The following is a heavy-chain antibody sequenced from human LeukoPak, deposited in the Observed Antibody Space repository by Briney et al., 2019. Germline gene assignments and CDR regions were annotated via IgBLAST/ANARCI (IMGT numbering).Heavy chain of an antibody. CDR1: GYTFNHHG. CDR3: ARDQVRTVAGTYYYYGMDV. J-gene: IGHJ6*02. CDR2: VSCFNGDT. V-gene: IGHV1-18*04. D-gene: IGHD6-19*01. Sequence: GASVKVSCKASGYTFNHHGISWVRQAPGQGLEWMGWVSCFNGDTHYAQKFQGRVTMTRDTSTTTAYMELRSLRSDDTAVYYCARDQVRTVAGTYYYYGMDVWGQGTTVTVSS.